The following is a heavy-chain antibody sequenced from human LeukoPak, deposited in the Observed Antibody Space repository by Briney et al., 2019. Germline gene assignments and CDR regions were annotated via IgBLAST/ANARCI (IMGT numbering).Heavy chain of an antibody. CDR2: INPSGGST. CDR1: GYTFTSYG. V-gene: IGHV1-46*01. J-gene: IGHJ4*02. D-gene: IGHD5-24*01. Sequence: WASVKVSCKASGYTFTSYGISWVRQAPGQGLEWMGIINPSGGSTSYAQKFRGRVTMTRDMSTSTVYMELSSLRSEDTAVYYCARWGPDGNFDYWGQGTLVTVSS. CDR3: ARWGPDGNFDY.